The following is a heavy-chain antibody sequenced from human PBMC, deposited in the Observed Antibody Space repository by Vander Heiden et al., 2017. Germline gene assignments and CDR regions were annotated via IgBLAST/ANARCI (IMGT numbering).Heavy chain of an antibody. CDR3: ARDYGDYGGYYYGMDV. CDR1: GFSPSTSGMR. V-gene: IGHV2-70*04. CDR2: IDWDDDK. J-gene: IGHJ6*02. Sequence: QVTLKESGPALVKPTQTLTLTCTFSGFSPSTSGMRVSWIRQPPGKALEWLARIDWDDDKVYSTSLKTRLTISKDTSKNQVVLTMTNMDPVDTATYYCARDYGDYGGYYYGMDVWGQGTTVTVSS. D-gene: IGHD4-17*01.